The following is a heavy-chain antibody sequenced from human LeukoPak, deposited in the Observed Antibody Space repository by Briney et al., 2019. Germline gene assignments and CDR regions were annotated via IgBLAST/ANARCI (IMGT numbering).Heavy chain of an antibody. CDR1: GLTFSNAW. D-gene: IGHD3-10*01. Sequence: PGGSLRLSCAASGLTFSNAWMRGVRQAPGKGPEWVAVISYDGSNKYYADSVKGRFTISRDNSKNTLYLQMNSLRAEDTAVYYCARTTEALLWFGELESWGQGTLVTVSS. CDR3: ARTTEALLWFGELES. J-gene: IGHJ5*02. CDR2: ISYDGSNK. V-gene: IGHV3-30*03.